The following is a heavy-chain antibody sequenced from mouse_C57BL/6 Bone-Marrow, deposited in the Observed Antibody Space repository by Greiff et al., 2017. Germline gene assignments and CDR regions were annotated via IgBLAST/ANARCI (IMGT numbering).Heavy chain of an antibody. Sequence: QVQLQQSGPELVKPGASVKISCKASGYAFSSSWMNWVKQRPGKGLEWIGRIYPGDGDTNYNGKFKGKATLTADKSSSTAYMQLSSLTSEDSAVXFCARGGDDAWFAYWGQGTLVTVSA. V-gene: IGHV1-82*01. CDR2: IYPGDGDT. CDR1: GYAFSSSW. D-gene: IGHD2-2*01. J-gene: IGHJ3*01. CDR3: ARGGDDAWFAY.